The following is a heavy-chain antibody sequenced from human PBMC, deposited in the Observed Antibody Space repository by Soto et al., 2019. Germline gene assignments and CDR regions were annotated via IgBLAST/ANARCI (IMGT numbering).Heavy chain of an antibody. D-gene: IGHD3-16*01. Sequence: GASVKVSCKASGFTFTSSAVQWVRQACGQRLEWIGWIVVGSVNTNYAQKFQERVTITRDMSTSTAYMELSSLRSEDTAVYYCAAFLGELWDYFDYWGQGTLVTVSS. V-gene: IGHV1-58*01. CDR2: IVVGSVNT. CDR1: GFTFTSSA. J-gene: IGHJ4*02. CDR3: AAFLGELWDYFDY.